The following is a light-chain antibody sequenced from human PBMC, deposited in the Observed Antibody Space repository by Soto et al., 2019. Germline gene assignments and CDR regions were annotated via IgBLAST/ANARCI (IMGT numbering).Light chain of an antibody. J-gene: IGKJ1*01. CDR2: GAS. CDR3: QQYGSSPFT. Sequence: EIVLTQSPGTLSLSPGERATLSCRASQSVSSSYLAWYQQKPGQAPRLLIYGASSRATGIPDSVSGSGSGRDFTLTISRLEPEDFAVYYCQQYGSSPFTFGQGTKVEIK. V-gene: IGKV3-20*01. CDR1: QSVSSSY.